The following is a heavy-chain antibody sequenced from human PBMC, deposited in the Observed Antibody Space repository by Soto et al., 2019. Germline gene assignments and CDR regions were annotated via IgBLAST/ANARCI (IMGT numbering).Heavy chain of an antibody. CDR3: ASRFPSIAAASSPFDY. J-gene: IGHJ4*02. CDR1: GGSFSGYY. CDR2: INHSGST. D-gene: IGHD6-13*01. Sequence: PSETLSLTCAVYGGSFSGYYWSWIRQPPGKGLEWIGEINHSGSTNYNPSLKSRVTISVDTSKNQFSLKLSSVTAADTAVYYCASRFPSIAAASSPFDYWGQGTLVTVSS. V-gene: IGHV4-34*01.